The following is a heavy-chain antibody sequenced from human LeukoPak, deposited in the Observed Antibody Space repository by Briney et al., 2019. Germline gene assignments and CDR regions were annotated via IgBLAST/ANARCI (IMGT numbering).Heavy chain of an antibody. CDR2: IDKKDKGYATAT. V-gene: IGHV3-73*01. Sequence: GGSLKLSCAASGFTFSGSAIHWVRQSSGKGREWVGQIDKKDKGYATATAYAASVKGRFTISRDDSINTAYLQMKGLKTEDTALYYCTRDSGTYNWFHPWGQGTLVTVSS. CDR3: TRDSGTYNWFHP. D-gene: IGHD1-26*01. CDR1: GFTFSGSA. J-gene: IGHJ5*02.